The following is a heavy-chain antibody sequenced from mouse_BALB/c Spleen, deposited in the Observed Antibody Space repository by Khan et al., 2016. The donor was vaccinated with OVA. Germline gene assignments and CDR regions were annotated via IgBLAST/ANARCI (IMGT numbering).Heavy chain of an antibody. CDR3: ARGSGNSRFAY. V-gene: IGHV1S137*01. CDR2: ISTYYGDA. Sequence: QVQLQQSGAELVRPGVSVKISCKGSGYTFTDYAMHWVKQSHAKSLEWIGGISTYYGDADYNQKFKGKATMTVDKSSSTAYMELARLTSEDSAIYYCARGSGNSRFAYWGQGTLVTVSA. J-gene: IGHJ3*01. D-gene: IGHD1-3*01. CDR1: GYTFTDYA.